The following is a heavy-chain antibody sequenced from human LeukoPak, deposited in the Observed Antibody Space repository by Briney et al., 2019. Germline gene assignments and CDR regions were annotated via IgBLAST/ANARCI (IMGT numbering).Heavy chain of an antibody. Sequence: PGGSLRLSCAASGFTFSYFGMHWVRQAPGEGLEWVAVIRNDGTNKYYADSVKGRFTISRDNSKNTLYLQMNSLRAEDTAVYYCARDIVVVTSPGDYWGQGTLVTVSS. D-gene: IGHD2-21*02. V-gene: IGHV3-33*01. J-gene: IGHJ4*02. CDR3: ARDIVVVTSPGDY. CDR2: IRNDGTNK. CDR1: GFTFSYFG.